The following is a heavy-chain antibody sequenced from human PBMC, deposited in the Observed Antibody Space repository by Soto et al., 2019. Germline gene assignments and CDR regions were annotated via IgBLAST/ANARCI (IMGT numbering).Heavy chain of an antibody. CDR2: INHSGST. CDR3: ARVVPGAEAWFGP. D-gene: IGHD2-2*01. CDR1: GGSFSGYY. J-gene: IGHJ5*02. V-gene: IGHV4-34*01. Sequence: PSETLSLTCAVYGGSFSGYYWSWIRQPPGKGLEWIGEINHSGSTNYNPSLKSRVTISVDTSKNQFSLKLRSDDTAVYYCARVVPGAEAWFGPWGQETLVTVSS.